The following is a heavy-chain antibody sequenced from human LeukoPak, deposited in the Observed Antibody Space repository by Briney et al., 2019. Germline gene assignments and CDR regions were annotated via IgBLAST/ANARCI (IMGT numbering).Heavy chain of an antibody. CDR1: GYSISSGYY. CDR2: IYHSGST. CDR3: ARVLFGSSTSPHAFDI. V-gene: IGHV4-38-2*02. J-gene: IGHJ3*02. D-gene: IGHD2-2*01. Sequence: KPSETLSLTCTVSGYSISSGYYWGWIRQPPGKGLEWIGSIYHSGSTYYNPSLKSRVTISVDTSKNQFSLKLSSVTAADTAVYYCARVLFGSSTSPHAFDIWGQGTMVTVSS.